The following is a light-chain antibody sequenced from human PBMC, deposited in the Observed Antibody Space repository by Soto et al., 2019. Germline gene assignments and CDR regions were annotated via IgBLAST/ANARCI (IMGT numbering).Light chain of an antibody. CDR3: QQRSNRLPIT. J-gene: IGKJ5*01. CDR1: QSVGSY. Sequence: ESGWTQSPVTLSLSPGERATLSCRASQSVGSYLAWYQQKPGQAPRLLIYDASSRAPGVPARFSGSGSGTDFTLTISSLEPEDFAVYYCQQRSNRLPITFGQGTRLEI. V-gene: IGKV3-11*01. CDR2: DAS.